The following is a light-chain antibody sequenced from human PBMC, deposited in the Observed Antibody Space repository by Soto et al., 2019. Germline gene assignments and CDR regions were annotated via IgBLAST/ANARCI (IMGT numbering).Light chain of an antibody. CDR3: QQSYTTPLT. V-gene: IGKV4-1*01. CDR2: WAS. Sequence: DIVMTQSPDSLAVSLGERATIKCKSSQSVLYGSTNKNYLAWYQQKPGQPPRLLIYWASTRESGVPDRFSASGSGTDFTLTISSLQPEDLATYYCQQSYTTPLTFGGGTKVDIK. CDR1: QSVLYGSTNKNY. J-gene: IGKJ4*01.